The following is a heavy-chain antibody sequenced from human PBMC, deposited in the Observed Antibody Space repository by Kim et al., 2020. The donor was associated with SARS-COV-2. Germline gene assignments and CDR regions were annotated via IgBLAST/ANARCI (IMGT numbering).Heavy chain of an antibody. CDR2: ISSSSSSTI. CDR1: GFTFSSYS. Sequence: GGSLRLSCAASGFTFSSYSMNWVRQAPGKGLEWVSYISSSSSSTIYYADSVKGRFTISRDNAKNSLYLQMNSLRDEDTTVYYCARGGNYYDSSGYYHNAAFDIWGQGTMVTVSS. J-gene: IGHJ3*02. CDR3: ARGGNYYDSSGYYHNAAFDI. V-gene: IGHV3-48*02. D-gene: IGHD3-22*01.